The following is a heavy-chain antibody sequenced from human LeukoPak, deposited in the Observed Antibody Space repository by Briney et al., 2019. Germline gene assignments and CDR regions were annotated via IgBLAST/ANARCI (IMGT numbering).Heavy chain of an antibody. D-gene: IGHD3-3*01. V-gene: IGHV4-38-2*01. CDR3: ARFPYDFWTRSLDAFDI. CDR1: GYSISSGYY. CDR2: IYHSGST. J-gene: IGHJ3*02. Sequence: SETLSLTCAVSGYSISSGYYWGWIRQPPGKGLEWIGSIYHSGSTYYNPSLKSRVTISVDTSKNQFSLKLSSVTAADTAVYYCARFPYDFWTRSLDAFDIWGQGTMVTVSS.